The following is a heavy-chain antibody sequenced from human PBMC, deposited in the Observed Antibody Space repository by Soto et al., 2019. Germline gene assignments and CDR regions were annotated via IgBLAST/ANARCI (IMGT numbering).Heavy chain of an antibody. V-gene: IGHV3-33*01. CDR2: IWYDGSNK. CDR1: GFTFSSYG. D-gene: IGHD3-22*01. J-gene: IGHJ4*02. Sequence: ESGGGVVQPGRSLRLSCAASGFTFSSYGMHWVRQAPGKGLEWVAVIWYDGSNKYYADSVKGRFTISRDNSKNTLYLQMNSLRAEDTAVYYCARGDTMIVVVTNGLDYWGQGTLVTVSS. CDR3: ARGDTMIVVVTNGLDY.